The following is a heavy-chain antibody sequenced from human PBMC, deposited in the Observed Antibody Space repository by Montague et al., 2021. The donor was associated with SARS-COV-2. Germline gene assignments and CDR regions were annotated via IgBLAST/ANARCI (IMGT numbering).Heavy chain of an antibody. CDR2: IYYSGTT. CDR1: SGSIISSCYY. D-gene: IGHD3-10*01. Sequence: SETLSLTCSVSSGSIISSCYYWGWIRQPPGKELEWIGNIYYSGTTYFNPSLQSRGTISVDTSKSHLSLRLSSVTAADTAVYFCARGMIRGVTTPFDYWGQGSQVTVSS. J-gene: IGHJ4*02. V-gene: IGHV4-39*02. CDR3: ARGMIRGVTTPFDY.